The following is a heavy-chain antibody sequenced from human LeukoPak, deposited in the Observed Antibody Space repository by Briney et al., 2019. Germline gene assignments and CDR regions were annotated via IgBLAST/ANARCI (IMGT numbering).Heavy chain of an antibody. D-gene: IGHD5-18*01. J-gene: IGHJ1*01. V-gene: IGHV3-43*02. Sequence: PGGSLRLSCAASGFTFDDYAMHWVRQAPGKGLEWVSLISGDGGSTYYADSVKGRFTISRDNSKNSLYLQMNSLRTEDTALYYCANPIQLWFGVQHWGQGTLVTVSS. CDR3: ANPIQLWFGVQH. CDR1: GFTFDDYA. CDR2: ISGDGGST.